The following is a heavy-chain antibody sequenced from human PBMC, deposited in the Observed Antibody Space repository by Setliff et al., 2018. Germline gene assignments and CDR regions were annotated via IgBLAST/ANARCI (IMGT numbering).Heavy chain of an antibody. CDR2: MYISGST. J-gene: IGHJ2*01. Sequence: SETLSLTCTVSGGSITESFWSWIRQPAGKGLEWIGRMYISGSTDYNPSLKSRVTMSVDTPNNEFSLKLSSVTAADTAVYYCSRAVDSSGYFPFWYFDLWGRGTLVTVS. CDR1: GGSITESF. CDR3: SRAVDSSGYFPFWYFDL. V-gene: IGHV4-4*07. D-gene: IGHD3-22*01.